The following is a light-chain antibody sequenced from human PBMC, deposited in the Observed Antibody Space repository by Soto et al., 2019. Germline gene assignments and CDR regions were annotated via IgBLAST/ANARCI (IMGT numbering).Light chain of an antibody. CDR3: HQDYTFPRT. J-gene: IGKJ4*01. Sequence: EIVMTQSPATLSLSPGERATLSCRASQSISSSYLSWYQQKPGQAPRLLIYGASTRATDIPARFSGSGSGTDFSLTISSLQPEDFAVYYCHQDYTFPRTFGGGTKVDIK. CDR2: GAS. CDR1: QSISSSY. V-gene: IGKV3D-7*01.